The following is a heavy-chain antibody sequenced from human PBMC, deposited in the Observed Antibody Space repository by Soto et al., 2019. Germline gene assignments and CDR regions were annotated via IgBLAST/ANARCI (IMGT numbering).Heavy chain of an antibody. J-gene: IGHJ4*02. CDR2: INHSGST. CDR1: GGSFSGYY. CDR3: ARAHYDFWSGYYRY. D-gene: IGHD3-3*01. Sequence: SETLSLTCAVYGGSFSGYYWSWIRQPPGKGLEWIGEINHSGSTNYNPSLKSRVTISVDTSKNQFSLKLSSVTAADTAVYYCARAHYDFWSGYYRYWGQGTLVTVSS. V-gene: IGHV4-34*01.